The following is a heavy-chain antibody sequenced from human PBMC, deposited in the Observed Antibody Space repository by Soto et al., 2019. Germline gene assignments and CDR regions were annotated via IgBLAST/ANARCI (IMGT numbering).Heavy chain of an antibody. CDR2: INPNSGGT. D-gene: IGHD2-2*01. J-gene: IGHJ4*02. CDR3: AKDMGAYCSSTSCYLFDY. V-gene: IGHV1-2*04. Sequence: ASVKVSCKASGYTFTGYYMHWVRQAPGQGLEWMGWINPNSGGTNYAQKFQGWVTMTRDTSISTAYMELSRLRSDDTALYYCAKDMGAYCSSTSCYLFDYWGQGTLVTVSS. CDR1: GYTFTGYY.